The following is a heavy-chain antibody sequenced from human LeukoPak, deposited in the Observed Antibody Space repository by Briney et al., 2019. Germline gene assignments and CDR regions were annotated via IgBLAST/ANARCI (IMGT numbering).Heavy chain of an antibody. V-gene: IGHV1-2*02. D-gene: IGHD2-15*01. CDR3: ARDVYCSGGSCYYYYMDV. CDR2: INPNSGGT. J-gene: IGHJ6*03. CDR1: GYTFTGYY. Sequence: RASVKVSCKASGYTFTGYYMHWVRQAPGQGLEWMGWINPNSGGTNYAQKFQGRVTMTRDTSISTAYMELSRLRSDDTAVYYCARDVYCSGGSCYYYYMDVWGKGTTVTISS.